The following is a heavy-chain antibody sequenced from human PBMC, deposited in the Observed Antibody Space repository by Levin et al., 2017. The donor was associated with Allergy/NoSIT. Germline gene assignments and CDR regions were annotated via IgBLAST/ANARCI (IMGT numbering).Heavy chain of an antibody. Sequence: NPGGSLRLSCAASGFTFSDYHMNWIRQAPGKGLEWVSYITTSGSTIYYADSVKGRFTISRDDAKNSLYLQMNSLRVEDTALYYCARDTAMVTYYDGMDVWGQGTTVTVSS. D-gene: IGHD5-18*01. CDR3: ARDTAMVTYYDGMDV. J-gene: IGHJ6*02. CDR1: GFTFSDYH. CDR2: ITTSGSTI. V-gene: IGHV3-11*01.